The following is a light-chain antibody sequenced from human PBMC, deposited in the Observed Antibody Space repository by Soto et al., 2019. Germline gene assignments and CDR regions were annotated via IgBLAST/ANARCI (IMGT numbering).Light chain of an antibody. CDR2: DAS. J-gene: IGKJ2*01. V-gene: IGKV1-5*01. Sequence: DIQMTQSPSTLSASVEDRVTITCRASQSLGTWLAWYQQKPGKAPKLLIYDASSLESGDPSRFSGSGSGTDFTLTISRLQPDDFATYYCQQYSSYAPLTFGQGTKLEI. CDR1: QSLGTW. CDR3: QQYSSYAPLT.